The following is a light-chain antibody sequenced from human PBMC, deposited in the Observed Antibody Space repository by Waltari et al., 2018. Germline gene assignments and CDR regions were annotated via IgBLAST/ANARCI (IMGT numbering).Light chain of an antibody. V-gene: IGLV2-14*03. CDR1: SSDVGGYNY. CDR3: SSYTSSFIYV. J-gene: IGLJ1*01. CDR2: DVS. Sequence: QSALTRPASVSGSPGQSITISCTGTSSDVGGYNYVSWYQQHPGKAPKLMIYDVSNRPSGVSNRFSGSKSGNTASLTISGLQAEDEADYYCSSYTSSFIYVFGTGTKVTVL.